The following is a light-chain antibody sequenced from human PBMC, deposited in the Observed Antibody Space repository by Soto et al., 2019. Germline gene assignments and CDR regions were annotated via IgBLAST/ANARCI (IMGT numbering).Light chain of an antibody. Sequence: DIVMTQSPLSLPVTPGEPASISCRSSQSLLHSSGYNYLDWFLQKPGQSPQLLIYLGSNRASGVPDMFSGSGSGTDFTLKISRVEAEDVGVYYCMQALQTRTFGQGTRLEIK. CDR2: LGS. CDR1: QSLLHSSGYNY. V-gene: IGKV2-28*01. J-gene: IGKJ5*01. CDR3: MQALQTRT.